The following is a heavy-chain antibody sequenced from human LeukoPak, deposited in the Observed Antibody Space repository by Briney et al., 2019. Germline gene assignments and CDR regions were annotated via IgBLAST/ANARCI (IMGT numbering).Heavy chain of an antibody. CDR1: GFTFSSYS. V-gene: IGHV3-48*01. J-gene: IGHJ4*02. CDR3: ARDGLLWFGELFPYYFDY. CDR2: ISSSSSTI. Sequence: PGGSLRLSCAASGFTFSSYSMNWVRQAPGKGLEWVSYISSSSSTIYYADSVKGRFTISRDNAKNSLYLQMNSLGAEDTAVYYCARDGLLWFGELFPYYFDYWGQGTLVTVSS. D-gene: IGHD3-10*01.